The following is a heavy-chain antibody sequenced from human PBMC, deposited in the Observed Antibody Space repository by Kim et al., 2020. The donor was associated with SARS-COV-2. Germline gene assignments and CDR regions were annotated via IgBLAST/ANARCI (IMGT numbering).Heavy chain of an antibody. V-gene: IGHV3-30*18. Sequence: GGSLRLSCAASGLTFSSYGMHWVRQAPGKGLEWVAVISYDGSNKYYADSVKGRFTISRDNSKNTLYLQMNSLRAEDTAVYYCAKDGYSSSSGLFDYWGQGTLVTVSS. CDR2: ISYDGSNK. D-gene: IGHD6-13*01. CDR3: AKDGYSSSSGLFDY. CDR1: GLTFSSYG. J-gene: IGHJ4*02.